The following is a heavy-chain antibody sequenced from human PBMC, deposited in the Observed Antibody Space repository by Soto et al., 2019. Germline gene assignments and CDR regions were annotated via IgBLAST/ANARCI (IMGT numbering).Heavy chain of an antibody. D-gene: IGHD1-7*01. CDR3: ARESGENWSYEAY. CDR2: VYPSGHT. V-gene: IGHV4-4*07. Sequence: PSETLSLTCAVSGDSISSYSWNWIRQTAGRGLEWIERVYPSGHTQYRSSFETRVTVSVDMSTNQFFLELRSVTAADTAVYYCARESGENWSYEAYWGQGTQVTVSS. CDR1: GDSISSYS. J-gene: IGHJ4*02.